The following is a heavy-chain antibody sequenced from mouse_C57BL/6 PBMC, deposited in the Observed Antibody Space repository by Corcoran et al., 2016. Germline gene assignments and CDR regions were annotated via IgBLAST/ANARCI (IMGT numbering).Heavy chain of an antibody. CDR1: GYTFTTYG. CDR3: ASPYDFDD. J-gene: IGHJ2*01. V-gene: IGHV9-3*01. CDR2: INTYSGVP. Sequence: QIQLVQSGPELKKPGETVKISCKASGYTFTTYGMSWVKQAPGKGLKWMGWINTYSGVPTYADDVKGRFAFSLETSASTAYLQINNLKNEDTATYFCASPYDFDDWGQGATLTVSS.